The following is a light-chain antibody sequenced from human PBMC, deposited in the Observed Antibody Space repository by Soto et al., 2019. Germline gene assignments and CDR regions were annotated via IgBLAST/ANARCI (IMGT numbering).Light chain of an antibody. CDR3: LSWTTRRALV. CDR2: EVS. V-gene: IGLV2-14*01. Sequence: QSALTQPASVSGAPGQSIAISCTGTSSDGGSFNFVSWYQQHPGKLTKLIIYEVSNRPSGVSSRFSGSKSGDTASLIISGLQAEDEADYYCLSWTTRRALVFGGGTQLTVL. J-gene: IGLJ2*01. CDR1: SSDGGSFNF.